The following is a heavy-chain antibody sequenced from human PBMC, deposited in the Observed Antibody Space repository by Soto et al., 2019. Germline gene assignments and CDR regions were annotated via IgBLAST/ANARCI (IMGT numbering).Heavy chain of an antibody. Sequence: EVQLLESGGGLVQPGGSLRLSCAASGFTFSNYAMSWVRQAPGKGLEWVSLISVSGATTYYADSVKGRFTISRDSSKNTLYLQMNSLRAEDTALYYCAKPHARIGSSYFDYWGQGTLVTVSS. V-gene: IGHV3-23*01. D-gene: IGHD6-6*01. CDR3: AKPHARIGSSYFDY. CDR2: ISVSGATT. J-gene: IGHJ4*02. CDR1: GFTFSNYA.